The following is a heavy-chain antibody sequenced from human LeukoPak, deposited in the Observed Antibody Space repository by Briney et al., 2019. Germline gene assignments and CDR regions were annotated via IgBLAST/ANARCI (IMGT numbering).Heavy chain of an antibody. CDR3: AKARGYYYYYYMDV. V-gene: IGHV3-23*01. Sequence: PGGSLRLSCAASGFTFSSYAMSWVRRAPGKGLEWVSAISGSGGSTYYADSVKGRFTISRDNSKNTLYLQMNSLRAEDTAVYYCAKARGYYYYYYMDVWGKGTTVTVSS. J-gene: IGHJ6*03. CDR2: ISGSGGST. D-gene: IGHD6-6*01. CDR1: GFTFSSYA.